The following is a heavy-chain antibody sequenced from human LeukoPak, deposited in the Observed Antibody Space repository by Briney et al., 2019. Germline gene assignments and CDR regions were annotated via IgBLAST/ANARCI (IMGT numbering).Heavy chain of an antibody. Sequence: SETLSLTCTVSGDSISSSSYYWGWIRQPPGKGLEWIGSIYYSGSTYFNPSLKNRVTISIDTSKNQFSLRLTSVTAADTAVYYCVRQTGSGLFILPGGQGTLVTVSS. J-gene: IGHJ4*02. D-gene: IGHD3/OR15-3a*01. CDR1: GDSISSSSYY. CDR3: VRQTGSGLFILP. V-gene: IGHV4-39*01. CDR2: IYYSGST.